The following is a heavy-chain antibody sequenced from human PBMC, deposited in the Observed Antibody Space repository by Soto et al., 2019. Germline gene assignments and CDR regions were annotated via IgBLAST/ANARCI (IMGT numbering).Heavy chain of an antibody. V-gene: IGHV3-30-3*01. J-gene: IGHJ6*02. CDR1: GFTFSSYA. CDR2: ISYDGSNK. CDR3: ARDRGRWLQSTYYYYGMDV. Sequence: GGSLRLSCAASGFTFSSYAMHWVRQAPGKGLEWVAVISYDGSNKYYADSVKGRFTISRDNSKNTLYLQMNSLRVEDTAVYYCARDRGRWLQSTYYYYGMDVWGQGTTVTVSS. D-gene: IGHD3-16*01.